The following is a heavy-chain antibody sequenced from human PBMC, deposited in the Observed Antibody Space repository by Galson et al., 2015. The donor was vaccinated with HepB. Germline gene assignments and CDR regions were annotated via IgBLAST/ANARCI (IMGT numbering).Heavy chain of an antibody. Sequence: SLRLSCAASGFTFSSYAMSWVRQAPGKGLEWVSAISGSGGSTYYADSVKGRFTISGDNSKNTLYLQMNSLRVDDTAVYYCAKESYYGSGSLPADWGQGTLVTVSS. V-gene: IGHV3-23*01. CDR2: ISGSGGST. D-gene: IGHD3-10*01. J-gene: IGHJ4*02. CDR3: AKESYYGSGSLPAD. CDR1: GFTFSSYA.